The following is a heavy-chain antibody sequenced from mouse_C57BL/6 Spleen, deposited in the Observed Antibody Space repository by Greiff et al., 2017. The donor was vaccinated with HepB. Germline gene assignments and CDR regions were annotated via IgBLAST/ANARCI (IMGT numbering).Heavy chain of an antibody. D-gene: IGHD2-4*01. CDR2: IDPSDSYT. CDR1: GYTFTSYW. J-gene: IGHJ4*01. CDR3: AGRLRAMDY. Sequence: QVQLQQPGAELVKPGASVKLSCKASGYTFTSYWMQWVKQRPGQGLEWIGEIDPSDSYTNYNQKFKGKATLTVDTSSSTAYMQLSSLTSEDSAVYYCAGRLRAMDYWGQGTSVTVSS. V-gene: IGHV1-50*01.